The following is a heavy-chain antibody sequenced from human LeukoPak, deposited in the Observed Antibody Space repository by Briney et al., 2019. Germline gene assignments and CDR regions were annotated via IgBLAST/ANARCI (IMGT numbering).Heavy chain of an antibody. CDR3: VSLDGVYYYHMDV. J-gene: IGHJ6*02. V-gene: IGHV3-74*03. Sequence: GGSLRLSCAASGFTFSSYWMHWVRQAPGKGLVWVSRISPDGNSATYADSVKGRFTISRDNAKNTLYLQMNSLRAEDSAVYYCVSLDGVYYYHMDVWGQGTTVIVSS. CDR2: ISPDGNSA. D-gene: IGHD3/OR15-3a*01. CDR1: GFTFSSYW.